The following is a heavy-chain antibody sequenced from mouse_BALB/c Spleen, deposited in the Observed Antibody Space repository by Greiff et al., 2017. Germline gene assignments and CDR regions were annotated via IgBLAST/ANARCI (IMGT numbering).Heavy chain of an antibody. V-gene: IGHV3-2*02. CDR1: GYSITSDYA. J-gene: IGHJ2*01. CDR3: ARFPRYYFDY. D-gene: IGHD3-1*01. Sequence: EVKVEESGPGLVKPSQSLSLTCTVTGYSITSDYAWNWIRQFPGNKLEWMGYISYSGSTSYNPSLKSRISITRDTSKNQFFLQLNSVTTEDTATYYCARFPRYYFDYWGQGTTLTVSS. CDR2: ISYSGST.